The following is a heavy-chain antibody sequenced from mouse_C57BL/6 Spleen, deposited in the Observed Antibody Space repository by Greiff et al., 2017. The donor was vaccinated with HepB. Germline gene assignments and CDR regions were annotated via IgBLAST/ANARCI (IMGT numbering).Heavy chain of an antibody. V-gene: IGHV1-4*01. CDR2: INPSSGYT. Sequence: QVQLQQPGAELARPGASVKMSCKASGYTFTSYTMHWVKQRPGQGLEWIGYINPSSGYTKYNQKFKDKATLTADKSSSTAYMQLSSLTSEDSAVYYCARWGLRPEYYFDYWGQGTTLTVSS. D-gene: IGHD2-4*01. J-gene: IGHJ2*01. CDR3: ARWGLRPEYYFDY. CDR1: GYTFTSYT.